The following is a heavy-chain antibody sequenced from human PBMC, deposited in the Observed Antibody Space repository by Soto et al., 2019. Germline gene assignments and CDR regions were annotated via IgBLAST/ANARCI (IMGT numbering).Heavy chain of an antibody. CDR1: ADTFNSYS. CDR2: ITPVFGTA. V-gene: IGHV1-69*01. CDR3: ARSLEGTTATNWFDP. J-gene: IGHJ5*02. Sequence: QVHLVQSGAEVKKPGSSVKVSCKASADTFNSYSLSWLRQAPGQRLEWMGGITPVFGTADYAQSFEDRLTITADDSTITVYMELSSLGSDDTAVYYCARSLEGTTATNWFDPWGQGALVTVSS. D-gene: IGHD4-17*01.